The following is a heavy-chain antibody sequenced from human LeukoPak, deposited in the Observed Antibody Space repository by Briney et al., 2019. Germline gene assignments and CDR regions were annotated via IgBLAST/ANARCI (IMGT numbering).Heavy chain of an antibody. D-gene: IGHD3-10*01. J-gene: IGHJ3*02. CDR1: GFTFSNAW. Sequence: PGGSLRLSCAASGFTFSNAWMSWVRQAPGKGLEWVGRIKSKTDGGTTDYAAPVKGRFTISRDDSKNTLYPQMNSLKTEDTAVYYCTTQMGATSLFFGAFDXWGQGTMVTVS. CDR3: TTQMGATSLFFGAFDX. V-gene: IGHV3-15*01. CDR2: IKSKTDGGTT.